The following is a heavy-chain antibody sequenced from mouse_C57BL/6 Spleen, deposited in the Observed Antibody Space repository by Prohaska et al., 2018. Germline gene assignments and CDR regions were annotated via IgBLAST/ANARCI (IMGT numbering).Heavy chain of an antibody. V-gene: IGHV1-26*01. D-gene: IGHD1-1*01. J-gene: IGHJ2*01. CDR3: ARIYGSSYGY. CDR2: INPNNGGT. CDR1: TDYY. Sequence: TDYYMNWVKQSHGKSLEWIGNINPNNGGTSYNQKFKGKATLTVDKSSRTAYMELRSLTSEDSAVYYCARIYGSSYGYWGQGTTLTVSS.